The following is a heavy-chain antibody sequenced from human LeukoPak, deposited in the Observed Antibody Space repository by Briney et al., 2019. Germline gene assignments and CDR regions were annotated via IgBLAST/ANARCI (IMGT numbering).Heavy chain of an antibody. D-gene: IGHD4-23*01. CDR2: FIPILDTA. CDR3: ARGGGNGGGWVGHYYYMDV. V-gene: IGHV1-69*10. CDR1: GVTFSDCA. J-gene: IGHJ6*03. Sequence: GASVKVSCKASGVTFSDCALNWVRQAPGQGLEWMGVFIPILDTANSTQKFQGRLTITADKSTNTVYMALSSLRFDDTAVYSCARGGGNGGGWVGHYYYMDVWGKGTPVTVSS.